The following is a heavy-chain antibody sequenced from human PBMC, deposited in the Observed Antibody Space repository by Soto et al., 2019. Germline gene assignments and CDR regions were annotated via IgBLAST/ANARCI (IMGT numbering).Heavy chain of an antibody. V-gene: IGHV1-18*01. D-gene: IGHD2-15*01. CDR1: GYTFSNYG. Sequence: QVQLVQSGAEVKKPGASVKVSCKASGYTFSNYGITWVRQAPGQGLEWMGWISAYNGNTNYAQKVQARVTMTTDTSTSTGYMEMRRLRSDDSAVYYCARGGRTNYYYGFDVWCKGTTVTVSS. J-gene: IGHJ6*04. CDR2: ISAYNGNT. CDR3: ARGGRTNYYYGFDV.